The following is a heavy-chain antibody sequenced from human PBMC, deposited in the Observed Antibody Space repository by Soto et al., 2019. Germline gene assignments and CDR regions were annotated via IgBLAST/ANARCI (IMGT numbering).Heavy chain of an antibody. J-gene: IGHJ4*02. V-gene: IGHV3-21*06. CDR1: GFTFTRYS. Sequence: GGSLRLSCAASGFTFTRYSMNWVRQAPGKGLEWVSPISSTTNYIYYGDSMKGRFTISRDNAKNSLYLEMNSLRAEDTAVYYCARESEDLTSNFDYWGQGTLVTSPQ. CDR2: ISSTTNYI. CDR3: ARESEDLTSNFDY.